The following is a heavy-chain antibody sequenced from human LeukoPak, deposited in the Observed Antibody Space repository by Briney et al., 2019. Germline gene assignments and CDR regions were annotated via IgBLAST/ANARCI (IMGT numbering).Heavy chain of an antibody. CDR2: ISSHNGYT. CDR3: ARRRAVAGVNWFDP. J-gene: IGHJ5*02. CDR1: GYTLNRLG. Sequence: APVKVSCKGSGYTLNRLGYNRVGKGPGQGVEVMGWISSHNGYTKYAQKFQGRVTMTTDTSMSTAYMELGSLRSDDTAVYYCARRRAVAGVNWFDPWGQGTLVTVSS. D-gene: IGHD6-19*01. V-gene: IGHV1-18*01.